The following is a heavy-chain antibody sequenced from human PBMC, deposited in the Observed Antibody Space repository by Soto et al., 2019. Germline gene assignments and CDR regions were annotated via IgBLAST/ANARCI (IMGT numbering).Heavy chain of an antibody. V-gene: IGHV1-2*02. CDR1: GYTFTGYY. CDR2: INPNSGGT. Sequence: VASVKVSCKASGYTFTGYYMHWVRQAPGQGLEWMGWINPNSGGTNYAQKFQGRVTMTRDTSISTAYMELSRLRSDDTAVYYCARERILTGYTYYYYYGMDVWGQGTTVTVSS. CDR3: ARERILTGYTYYYYYGMDV. J-gene: IGHJ6*02. D-gene: IGHD3-9*01.